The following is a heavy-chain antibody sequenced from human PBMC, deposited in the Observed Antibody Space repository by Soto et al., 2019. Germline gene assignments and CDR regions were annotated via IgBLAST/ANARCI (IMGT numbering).Heavy chain of an antibody. J-gene: IGHJ4*02. D-gene: IGHD5-12*01. CDR2: IKRDGSEK. V-gene: IGHV3-7*03. Sequence: GGSLRLSCAGSGFSLGSNWISWVRQAHGEGPEWVGTIKRDGSEKYYVDSVKGRFTISRDNAKNTLYLQMNSLRADDTAVYYCASLEWEASGYADYWGQGTQVTVSS. CDR1: GFSLGSNW. CDR3: ASLEWEASGYADY.